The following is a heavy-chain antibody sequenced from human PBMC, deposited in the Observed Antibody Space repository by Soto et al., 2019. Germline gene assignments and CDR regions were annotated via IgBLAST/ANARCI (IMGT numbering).Heavy chain of an antibody. CDR1: GFTFSSYA. Sequence: VGSLRLSCAASGFTFSSYAMSWVRQAPGKGLEWVSAISGSGGSIYYADSVKGRFTISRDNSKNTLYLQMNSLRAEDTAVYYCAKSPHDYGDYVGWFDPWGQGTLVTVSS. D-gene: IGHD4-17*01. V-gene: IGHV3-23*01. J-gene: IGHJ5*02. CDR3: AKSPHDYGDYVGWFDP. CDR2: ISGSGGSI.